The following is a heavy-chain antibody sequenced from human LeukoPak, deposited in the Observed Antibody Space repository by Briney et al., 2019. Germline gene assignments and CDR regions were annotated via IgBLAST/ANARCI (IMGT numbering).Heavy chain of an antibody. CDR2: INHSGST. J-gene: IGHJ4*02. Sequence: SETLSLTCTVSGGSISSYYWSWIRQPAGKGLEWIGEINHSGSTNYNPSLKSRVTISVDTSKNQFSLKLSSVTAADTAVYYCARQETWERSALVDYWGQGTLVTVSS. CDR1: GGSISSYY. D-gene: IGHD1-1*01. CDR3: ARQETWERSALVDY. V-gene: IGHV4-34*01.